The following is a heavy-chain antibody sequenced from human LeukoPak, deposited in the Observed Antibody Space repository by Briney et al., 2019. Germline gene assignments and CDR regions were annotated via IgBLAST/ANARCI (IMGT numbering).Heavy chain of an antibody. J-gene: IGHJ4*02. Sequence: ASVKVSCQASGYTFTRYYIHWVRQAPGQGLEWMGIINPGGGSTSYAQKFQDRVTMTRDTSTSTVYMELSSLRSEDTAVYYCAKDLRWDHPGLELWGQGTLVIVSS. D-gene: IGHD4-23*01. CDR1: GYTFTRYY. CDR2: INPGGGST. V-gene: IGHV1-46*01. CDR3: AKDLRWDHPGLEL.